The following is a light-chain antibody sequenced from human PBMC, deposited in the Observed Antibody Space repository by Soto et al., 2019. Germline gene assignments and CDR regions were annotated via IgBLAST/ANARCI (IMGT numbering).Light chain of an antibody. CDR2: YAS. CDR3: QVWDRSSDHRVV. V-gene: IGLV3-21*04. J-gene: IGLJ3*02. CDR1: NIGTKI. Sequence: SYELTQPPSVSVAPGKTARISCDRNNIGTKIVHWYQQKPGQAPVLVIYYASARPSGIPERFSGSNAGNTATLTISTVEAGDEADYYCQVWDRSSDHRVVFGGGTKVTVL.